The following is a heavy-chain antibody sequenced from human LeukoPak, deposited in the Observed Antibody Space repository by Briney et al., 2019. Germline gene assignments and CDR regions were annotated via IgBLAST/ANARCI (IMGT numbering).Heavy chain of an antibody. CDR3: ARGRRYGGKNFDY. J-gene: IGHJ4*02. D-gene: IGHD4-23*01. CDR2: INHSGST. V-gene: IGHV4-34*01. Sequence: SETLSLTCAVYGGSFSGYYWSWIRQPPGKGLEWIGEINHSGSTNYNPSLKSRVTISVDTSKNQFSLKLSSVTAADTAVYYCARGRRYGGKNFDYWGQGTLVTVSS. CDR1: GGSFSGYY.